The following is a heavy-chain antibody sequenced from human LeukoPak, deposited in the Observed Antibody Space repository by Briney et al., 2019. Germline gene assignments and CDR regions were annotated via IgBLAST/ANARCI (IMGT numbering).Heavy chain of an antibody. V-gene: IGHV3-21*01. CDR2: ISSGSSYI. D-gene: IGHD2-2*01. CDR1: GFTFSSYS. Sequence: GGSLRLSCAASGFTFSSYSLNWVRQAPGKGLEWVSSISSGSSYIYNADSVQGRFTISRDNAKNSLYLQMNSLRAEDTAVYYCARGAQIVEAPAAQARPGPSGVDYWGQGTLVTVSS. CDR3: ARGAQIVEAPAAQARPGPSGVDY. J-gene: IGHJ4*02.